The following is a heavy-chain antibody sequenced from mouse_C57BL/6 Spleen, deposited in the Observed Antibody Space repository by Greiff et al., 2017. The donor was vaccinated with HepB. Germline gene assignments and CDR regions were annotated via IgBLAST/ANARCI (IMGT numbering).Heavy chain of an antibody. Sequence: VKLMESGAELVRPGTSVKVSCKASGYAFTNYLIEWVKQRPGQGLEWIGVINPGSGGTNYNEKFKGKATLTADKSSSTAYMQLSSLTSEDSAVYFCARGGDYGVAYWGQGTLVTVSA. D-gene: IGHD1-1*01. CDR3: ARGGDYGVAY. CDR2: INPGSGGT. J-gene: IGHJ3*01. CDR1: GYAFTNYL. V-gene: IGHV1-54*01.